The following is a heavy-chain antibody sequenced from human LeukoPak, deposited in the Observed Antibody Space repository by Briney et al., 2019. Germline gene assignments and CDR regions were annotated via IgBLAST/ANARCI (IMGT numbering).Heavy chain of an antibody. CDR2: ISDGGSRT. CDR3: TRNQILDDTGSWYAY. V-gene: IGHV3-23*01. CDR1: GFTFSTYA. Sequence: GGSLSLSCGASGFTFSTYAMNWVRQPPAHGLELVSSISDGGSRTFYAESVKGRFTVSRDNSKNTRYLRMNSLRAEDTAIYYCTRNQILDDTGSWYAYWGQGTLVTVSS. D-gene: IGHD6-13*01. J-gene: IGHJ4*02.